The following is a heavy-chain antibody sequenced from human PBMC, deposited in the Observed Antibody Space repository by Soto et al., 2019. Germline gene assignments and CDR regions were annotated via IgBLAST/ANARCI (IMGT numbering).Heavy chain of an antibody. CDR2: IYPGDSDT. Sequence: GESLKIACNGSGYSFTSYWIGWVRQMPGKGLEWMGIIYPGDSDTRYSPSFQGQVTISADKSISTAYLQWSSLKASDTAMYYCARGPGDYYYGMDVWGQGTTVTVSS. J-gene: IGHJ6*02. V-gene: IGHV5-51*01. CDR1: GYSFTSYW. CDR3: ARGPGDYYYGMDV. D-gene: IGHD3-10*01.